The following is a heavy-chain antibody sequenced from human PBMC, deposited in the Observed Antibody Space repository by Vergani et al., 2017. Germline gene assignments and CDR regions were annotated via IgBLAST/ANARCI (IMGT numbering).Heavy chain of an antibody. CDR1: GGTFSSYA. Sequence: QVQLVQSGAEVKKPGSSVKVSCKASGGTFSSYAISWVRQAPGQGLEWMGGIIPIFGTANYAQKFQGRVTITADESTSTAYMELSSLRSEDTAVYYCARDXSRDSSGYYYYFDYWGQGTLVTVSS. V-gene: IGHV1-69*12. CDR3: ARDXSRDSSGYYYYFDY. J-gene: IGHJ4*02. CDR2: IIPIFGTA. D-gene: IGHD3-22*01.